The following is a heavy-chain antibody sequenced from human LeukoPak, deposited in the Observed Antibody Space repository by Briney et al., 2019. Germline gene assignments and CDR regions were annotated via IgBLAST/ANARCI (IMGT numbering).Heavy chain of an antibody. D-gene: IGHD1-26*01. CDR2: ISYDGSNK. J-gene: IGHJ4*02. V-gene: IGHV3-30*03. CDR3: ARGRLVGAAYFDY. CDR1: GFTFSSYG. Sequence: GGSLRLSCAASGFTFSSYGMHWVRQAPGKGLEWVAVISYDGSNKYYADSVKGRFTISRDNSKNTLYLQMNSLRTEDTAVYYCARGRLVGAAYFDYWGQGTLVTVSS.